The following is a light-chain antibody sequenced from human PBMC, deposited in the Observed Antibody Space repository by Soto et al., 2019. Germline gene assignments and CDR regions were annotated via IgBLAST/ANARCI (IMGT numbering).Light chain of an antibody. CDR1: QSVSSN. CDR3: QQYNNWPLPWT. CDR2: GAS. V-gene: IGKV3D-15*01. J-gene: IGKJ1*01. Sequence: EIVMTQSPATLSVSPGERATLSCRASQSVSSNLAWYQQKPGQAPRLLIYGASTRATGIPARFSGSGSGTEFTLTISSLPSEDFAVYYCQQYNNWPLPWTFGQGTKVEIK.